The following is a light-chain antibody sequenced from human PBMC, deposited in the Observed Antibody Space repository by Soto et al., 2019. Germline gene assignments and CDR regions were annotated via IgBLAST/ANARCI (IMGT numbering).Light chain of an antibody. J-gene: IGLJ1*01. CDR1: SSDVGGYNS. CDR3: SSYTGTSYV. V-gene: IGLV2-14*01. CDR2: EVS. Sequence: QSALTQPASVSGSPGQSITISCTGTSSDVGGYNSVSWYQHHPGKGPKLIIFEVSNRPSGVSNRFSASESGNTASLAISGLQTEDEADYYCSSYTGTSYVFGTGTKVTVL.